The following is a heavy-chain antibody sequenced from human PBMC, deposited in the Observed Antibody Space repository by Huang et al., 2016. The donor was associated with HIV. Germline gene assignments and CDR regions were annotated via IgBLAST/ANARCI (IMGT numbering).Heavy chain of an antibody. CDR3: AKDRKRYDFWSGYLGH. D-gene: IGHD3-3*01. V-gene: IGHV1-3*01. CDR2: INGGNGKT. J-gene: IGHJ4*02. CDR1: GYIFTSYA. Sequence: QVQLVQSGAEVKKPGASVKVSCKASGYIFTSYAIHWVRQAPGKGLGWMGGINGGNGKTEYSQKFQGRVTITRESSASTAYMELSSLRSEDTAVYYCAKDRKRYDFWSGYLGHWGQGTLVTVSS.